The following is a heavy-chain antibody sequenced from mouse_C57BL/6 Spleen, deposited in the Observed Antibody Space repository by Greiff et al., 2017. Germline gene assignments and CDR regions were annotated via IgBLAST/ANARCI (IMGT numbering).Heavy chain of an antibody. V-gene: IGHV1-55*01. CDR1: GYTFTSYW. Sequence: QVQLQQPGAELVKPGASVKMSCKASGYTFTSYWITWVKQRPGQGLEWIGDIYPGSGSTNHNEKFKSKATLTVDTSSRTAYMQRSSLTSEDSTVYYCARGETYYYGKDWRQGTTLTVSS. CDR3: ARGETYYYGKD. J-gene: IGHJ2*01. D-gene: IGHD1-1*01. CDR2: IYPGSGST.